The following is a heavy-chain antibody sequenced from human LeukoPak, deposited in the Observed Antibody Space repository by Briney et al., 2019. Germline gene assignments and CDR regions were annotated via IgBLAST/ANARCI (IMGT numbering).Heavy chain of an antibody. V-gene: IGHV1-69*13. CDR3: ARDSYRHAAAGTVVGFDP. Sequence: ASVKVSCKASGGTFSSYAISWVRQAPGQGLEWMGGIIPIFGTANYAQKFQGRVTITADESTSTAYMELSSLRSEDTAVYCCARDSYRHAAAGTVVGFDPWGQGTLVTVSS. D-gene: IGHD6-13*01. CDR2: IIPIFGTA. CDR1: GGTFSSYA. J-gene: IGHJ5*02.